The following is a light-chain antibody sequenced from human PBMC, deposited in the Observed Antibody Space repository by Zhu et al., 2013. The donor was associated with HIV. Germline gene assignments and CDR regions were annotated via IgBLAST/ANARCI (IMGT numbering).Light chain of an antibody. Sequence: DIQMTQSPSTLSASVGDRVTITCRASQSISTWLAWYQHKPGKAPKLLIYKASSLESGVPSRFSGSGSGTEFTLAITSLQPDDFATYYCQHLGTFGLGTKVEIK. CDR3: QHLGT. CDR2: KAS. J-gene: IGKJ1*01. V-gene: IGKV1-5*03. CDR1: QSISTW.